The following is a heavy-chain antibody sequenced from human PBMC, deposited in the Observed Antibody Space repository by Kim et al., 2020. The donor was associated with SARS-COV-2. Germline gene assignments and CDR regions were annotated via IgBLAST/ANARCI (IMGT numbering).Heavy chain of an antibody. CDR2: INSVSGNP. Sequence: ASVKVSCKSSGYTFTNYALHWMRQAPGQRLEWMGWINSVSGNPKYSPMFQGRVTITRDTSATTAYMELSNLSSEDTAVYYCARDHRSCSTFTCYGEALVYWGQGTLVTVSS. D-gene: IGHD2-2*01. CDR1: GYTFTNYA. CDR3: ARDHRSCSTFTCYGEALVY. J-gene: IGHJ4*02. V-gene: IGHV1-3*01.